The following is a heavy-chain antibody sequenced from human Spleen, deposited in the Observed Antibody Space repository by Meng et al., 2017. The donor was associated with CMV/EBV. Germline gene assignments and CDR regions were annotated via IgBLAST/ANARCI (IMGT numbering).Heavy chain of an antibody. V-gene: IGHV3-9*03. CDR2: ISWNSGSI. J-gene: IGHJ4*02. CDR1: GFTFDDYA. Sequence: GGSLRLSCAASGFTFDDYAMHWVRQAPGKGLEWVSDISWNSGSIGYADSVKGRFTVSRDSSKNTLYLQMDRLRVEDMALYYCTTLGGDDYYFDYWGQGALVTVSS. CDR3: TTLGGDDYYFDY. D-gene: IGHD4/OR15-4a*01.